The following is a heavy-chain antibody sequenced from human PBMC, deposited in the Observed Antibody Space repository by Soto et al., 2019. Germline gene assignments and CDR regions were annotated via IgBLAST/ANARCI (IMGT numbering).Heavy chain of an antibody. J-gene: IGHJ6*02. CDR2: IYYSGST. CDR1: GGSISSYY. D-gene: IGHD3-16*01. CDR3: AIRLGYYGMDV. Sequence: QVQLQESGPGLVKPSETLSLTCTVSGGSISSYYWSWIRQPPGKGLEWIGYIYYSGSTNYNPSLKSRVTISVDTSKNQFSLKLSSVTAADTAVYYCAIRLGYYGMDVWGQGTTVTVSS. V-gene: IGHV4-59*01.